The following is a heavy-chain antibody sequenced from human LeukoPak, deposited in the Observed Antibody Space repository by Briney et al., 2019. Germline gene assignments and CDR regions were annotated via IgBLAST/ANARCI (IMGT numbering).Heavy chain of an antibody. CDR3: ARDRNSGSFFEAFDI. D-gene: IGHD1-26*01. V-gene: IGHV3-30-3*01. J-gene: IGHJ3*02. Sequence: GRSLRLSCAASGFTFSTFAMHWVRQAPGKGLERVAVISYDGSKKYHADSVKGRFTISRDNSKNTLYLQMNSLRAEDTAMYYCARDRNSGSFFEAFDIWGQGTMVTVSS. CDR2: ISYDGSKK. CDR1: GFTFSTFA.